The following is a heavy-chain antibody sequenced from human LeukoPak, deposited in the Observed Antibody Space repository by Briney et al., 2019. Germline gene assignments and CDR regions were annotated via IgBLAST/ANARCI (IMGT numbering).Heavy chain of an antibody. D-gene: IGHD6-6*01. V-gene: IGHV4-59*01. Sequence: PSETLSLTCTVSGGSISSYYWSWIRQPPGKGLEWIGYIYYSGSTNYNPSLKSRVTISVDTSKNQFSLKLSSVTAADTAVYYCARALRGSSYFDYWGQGTLVTVSS. CDR3: ARALRGSSYFDY. CDR2: IYYSGST. J-gene: IGHJ4*02. CDR1: GGSISSYY.